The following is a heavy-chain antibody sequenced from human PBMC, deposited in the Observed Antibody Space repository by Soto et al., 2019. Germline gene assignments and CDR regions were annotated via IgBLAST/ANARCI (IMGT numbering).Heavy chain of an antibody. V-gene: IGHV3-64D*08. CDR2: IFSNGGST. Sequence: GGSLRLSCSASGFTFSIYSMHWVRQAPGKGLKYVSAIFSNGGSTYYADSVKGRFTISRDNYKNSLYLQMSSLRVEDTVVYFCFKLPVKNNYWPRGFDYWGQGTLVTVSS. CDR1: GFTFSIYS. CDR3: FKLPVKNNYWPRGFDY. J-gene: IGHJ4*02. D-gene: IGHD2-8*02.